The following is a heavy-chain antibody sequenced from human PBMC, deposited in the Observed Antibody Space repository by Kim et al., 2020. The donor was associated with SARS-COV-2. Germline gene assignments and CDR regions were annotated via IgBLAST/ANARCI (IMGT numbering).Heavy chain of an antibody. CDR2: IEQDGTDK. Sequence: GGSLRLSCAASGFSLGDYWMNWVRQAPGKGLEWVANIEQDGTDKHYVDSVKGRVTISRDTAKNSLYLQMNSLRAEDTAVYYCARWTSTSYYWGQGTLVTVSS. CDR1: GFSLGDYW. CDR3: ARWTSTSYY. J-gene: IGHJ4*02. D-gene: IGHD2-2*01. V-gene: IGHV3-7*01.